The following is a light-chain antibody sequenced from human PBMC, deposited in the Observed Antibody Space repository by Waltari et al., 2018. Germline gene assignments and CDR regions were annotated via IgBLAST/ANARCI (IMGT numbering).Light chain of an antibody. V-gene: IGKV1-9*01. Sequence: IQLTQSPSSLSASVGDRVTITCRASQGISSYLAWYQQKPGKDPKLLIYAASTLQSGVPSRFIGSGSGTDFTLTISSLQPEDFATYYCQQLNSYPPGGFTFSPGTKVDIK. CDR1: QGISSY. CDR3: QQLNSYPPGGFT. CDR2: AAS. J-gene: IGKJ3*01.